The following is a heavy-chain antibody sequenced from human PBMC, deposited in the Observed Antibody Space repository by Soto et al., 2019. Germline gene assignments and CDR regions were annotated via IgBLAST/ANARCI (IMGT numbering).Heavy chain of an antibody. J-gene: IGHJ4*02. CDR3: ARGLRDYYDSSGSDYVGY. CDR1: GFTFSSYW. CDR2: INSDGSST. D-gene: IGHD3-22*01. Sequence: AGGSLRLSCAASGFTFSSYWMHWVRQAPGKGLVWVSRINSDGSSTSYADSVKGRFTISRDNAKNTLYLQMNSLRAEDTAVYYCARGLRDYYDSSGSDYVGYWGQGTLVTVSS. V-gene: IGHV3-74*01.